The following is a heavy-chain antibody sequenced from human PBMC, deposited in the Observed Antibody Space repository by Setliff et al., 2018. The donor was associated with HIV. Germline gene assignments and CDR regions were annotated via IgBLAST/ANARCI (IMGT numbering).Heavy chain of an antibody. D-gene: IGHD3-10*01. J-gene: IGHJ5*02. CDR3: ARGHGSGSPANWFDP. V-gene: IGHV4-39*07. CDR2: IYYSGSS. Sequence: SETLSLTCTVSGGFISSSGYYWGWIRQPPGKGLEWIGIIYYSGSSYYNPSLKSRVTISVDTSKKQSSLKLSSVTAADTAVYYRARGHGSGSPANWFDPWGQGALVTVSS. CDR1: GGFISSSGYY.